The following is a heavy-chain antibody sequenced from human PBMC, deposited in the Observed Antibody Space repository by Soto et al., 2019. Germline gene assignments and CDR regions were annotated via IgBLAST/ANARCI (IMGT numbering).Heavy chain of an antibody. V-gene: IGHV3-21*01. CDR3: ARVVDYCDPYYYYGMDV. Sequence: EVQLVESGGGLVKPGGSLRLSCAASGFTFSSYSMNWVRQAPGKGLEWVSSISCSTSYIYYADSVKGRFTISRDNAKNSLYLQINSLGDEDTAGYYCARVVDYCDPYYYYGMDVWGQGTTGTVSS. D-gene: IGHD3-22*01. CDR1: GFTFSSYS. CDR2: ISCSTSYI. J-gene: IGHJ6*02.